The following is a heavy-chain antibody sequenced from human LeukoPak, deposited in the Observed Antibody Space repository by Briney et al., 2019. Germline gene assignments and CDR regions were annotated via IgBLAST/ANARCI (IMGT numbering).Heavy chain of an antibody. CDR1: GFTFSSYA. V-gene: IGHV3-7*01. D-gene: IGHD6-19*01. J-gene: IGHJ5*02. CDR2: IKEDGSVE. CDR3: ARDRIAVAGTNWFDP. Sequence: GGSLRLSCAASGFTFSSYAMSWVRQAPGKGLEWVATIKEDGSVEYNVDSMKGRFIISRDNAKNSLHLQMNSLRAEDTAVYYCARDRIAVAGTNWFDPWGQGTLVTVSS.